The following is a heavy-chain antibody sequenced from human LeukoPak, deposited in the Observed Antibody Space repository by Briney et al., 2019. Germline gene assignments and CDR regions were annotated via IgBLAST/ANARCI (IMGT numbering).Heavy chain of an antibody. CDR1: GFTFSGYS. V-gene: IGHV3-48*01. CDR3: ARETEFYGYDPFYYYYYYMDV. CDR2: ISSSSSTI. D-gene: IGHD5-18*01. Sequence: PGGSLRLSCAASGFTFSGYSMNWVRQAPGKGLEWVSYISSSSSTIYYADSVKGRFTISRDNAKNSLYLQMNSLRAEDTAVYYCARETEFYGYDPFYYYYYYMDVWGKGTTVTVSS. J-gene: IGHJ6*03.